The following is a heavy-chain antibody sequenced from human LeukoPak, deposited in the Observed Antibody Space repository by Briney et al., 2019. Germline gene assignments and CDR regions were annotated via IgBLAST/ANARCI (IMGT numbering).Heavy chain of an antibody. CDR3: AKNLLGSESFSWHFDL. V-gene: IGHV3-23*01. D-gene: IGHD1-26*01. CDR2: ITGSGGST. Sequence: PGGSLRLSCAASGFXFSNYGISWVRQAPGKGLAWVSSITGSGGSTRVDSVKDRFTISRDNSKNTLFLQMNSLRADDTAVYFCAKNLLGSESFSWHFDLWGRGTLVTVSS. CDR1: GFXFSNYG. J-gene: IGHJ2*01.